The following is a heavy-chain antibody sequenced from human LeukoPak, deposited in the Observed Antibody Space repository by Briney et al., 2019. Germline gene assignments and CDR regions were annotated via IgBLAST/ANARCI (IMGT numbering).Heavy chain of an antibody. CDR1: GFTFSSYS. CDR2: ISSSSSTI. J-gene: IGHJ4*02. V-gene: IGHV3-48*01. D-gene: IGHD3-10*01. CDR3: ARDATMVRGVTGGFDY. Sequence: GGSLRLSCAASGFTFSSYSMNWVRQAPGKGLEWVSYISSSSSTIYYADSVKGRFTISRDNAKNSLYLQMNSLRAEDTAVYYCARDATMVRGVTGGFDYWGQGTLVTVSS.